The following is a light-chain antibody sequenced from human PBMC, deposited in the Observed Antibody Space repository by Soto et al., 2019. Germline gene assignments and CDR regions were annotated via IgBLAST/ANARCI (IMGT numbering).Light chain of an antibody. CDR1: QSVTSNK. V-gene: IGKV3-20*01. CDR2: DAS. CDR3: QQYGSSPIT. Sequence: EIVLTQSPGNLSLSPGERATLSCRASQSVTSNKLAWYQQKPGQAPRLLIYDASDRTTGSPDRFSGSGSGADFTLTISRLEPEDFAVYYCQQYGSSPITFGQGTRLEIK. J-gene: IGKJ5*01.